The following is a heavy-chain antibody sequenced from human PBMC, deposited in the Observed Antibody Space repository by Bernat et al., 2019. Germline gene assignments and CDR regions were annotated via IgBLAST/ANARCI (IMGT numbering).Heavy chain of an antibody. Sequence: EVQLVESGGGLVQPGGSLRLSCAVSEFTFSGFWMSWVRQAPGKGLEWVANIKPDGSEEYYVDSVKGRFTISRDNAKNSLYLQMNSLRAEDTAVYYGARGAYSGTYYGGGRYFDYWGQGTLVTVSS. V-gene: IGHV3-7*03. CDR3: ARGAYSGTYYGGGRYFDY. CDR2: IKPDGSEE. J-gene: IGHJ4*02. CDR1: EFTFSGFW. D-gene: IGHD1-26*01.